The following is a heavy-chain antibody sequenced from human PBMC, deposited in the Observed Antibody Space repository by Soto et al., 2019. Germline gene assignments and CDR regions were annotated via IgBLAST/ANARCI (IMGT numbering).Heavy chain of an antibody. CDR1: GFTFSGSA. J-gene: IGHJ4*02. CDR2: IRSKANSYAT. Sequence: PGGSLRLSCAASGFTFSGSAMHWVRQASGKGLEWVGRIRSKANSYATAYAASVKGRFTISRDDSKNTAYLQMNSLKTEDTAVYYCTRGPVAPGYWGQGTLVTVSS. CDR3: TRGPVAPGY. D-gene: IGHD5-12*01. V-gene: IGHV3-73*01.